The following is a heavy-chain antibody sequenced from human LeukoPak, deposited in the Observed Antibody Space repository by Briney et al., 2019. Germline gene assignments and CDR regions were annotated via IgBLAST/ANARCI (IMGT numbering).Heavy chain of an antibody. V-gene: IGHV4-39*01. CDR2: IYERGST. CDR3: ARHGGSTGFHPFDY. J-gene: IGHJ4*02. D-gene: IGHD5-12*01. CDR1: GGSISSTSYY. Sequence: PSETLSLTCTVSGGSISSTSYYWGWLRQPPGRGLEWIGSIYERGSTYYYPSLKRRFPISVDTSKNQFSLKLRSVTAADTAVYYCARHGGSTGFHPFDYWGQGALVTVSS.